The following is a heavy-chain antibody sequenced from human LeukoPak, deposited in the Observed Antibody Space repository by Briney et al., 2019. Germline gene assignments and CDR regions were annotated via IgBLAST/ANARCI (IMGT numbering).Heavy chain of an antibody. J-gene: IGHJ4*02. CDR3: VREGLERRTNFDY. V-gene: IGHV3-64D*06. D-gene: IGHD1-1*01. Sequence: GGSLRLSCSASGFTFTSQVMHWVRQAPGKGLQYYAGSVKGRFTISRDSSKNTVYLQMNSLTAEDTAVYYCVREGLERRTNFDYWGQGTLVSVSS. CDR1: GFTFTSQV.